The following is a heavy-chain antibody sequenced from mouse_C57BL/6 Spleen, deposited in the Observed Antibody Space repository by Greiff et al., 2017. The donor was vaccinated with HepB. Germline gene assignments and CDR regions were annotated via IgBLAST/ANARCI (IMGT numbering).Heavy chain of an antibody. CDR3: ARGRTVVAPLGYFDV. J-gene: IGHJ1*03. CDR1: GYTFTSYW. D-gene: IGHD1-1*01. Sequence: VQGVESGPELVKPGASVKLSCKASGYTFTSYWMHWVKQRPIQGLEWIGNIDPSDSETHYNQKFKDKATLTVDKSSSTAYMQLSSLTSEDSAVYYCARGRTVVAPLGYFDVWGTGTTVTVSS. V-gene: IGHV1-52*01. CDR2: IDPSDSET.